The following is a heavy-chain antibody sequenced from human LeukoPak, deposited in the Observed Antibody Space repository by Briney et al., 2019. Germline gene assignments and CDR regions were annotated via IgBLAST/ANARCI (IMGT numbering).Heavy chain of an antibody. D-gene: IGHD2-15*01. CDR3: AISAGYCSGGSCYPQHIDY. J-gene: IGHJ4*02. V-gene: IGHV4-59*01. CDR2: IYYSGST. Sequence: ETLSLTCTVSGGSISSYYWSWIRQPPGKGLEWIGYIYYSGSTNYNPSLKSRVTISVDTSKNQFSLKLSSVTAADTAVYYCAISAGYCSGGSCYPQHIDYWGQGTLVTVSS. CDR1: GGSISSYY.